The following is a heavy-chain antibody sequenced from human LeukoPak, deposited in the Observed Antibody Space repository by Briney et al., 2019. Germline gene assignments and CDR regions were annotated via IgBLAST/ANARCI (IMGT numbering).Heavy chain of an antibody. CDR3: ARGEAASTY. Sequence: GGSLRLSCAASGFTFSSYLMHWVRQAPGRGLAWVSRINNDGSSTSYADSVKGRFTISRDNAKNTLYLQRNSLRAEDTAVYYCARGEAASTYWGQGTLVTVSS. D-gene: IGHD6-13*01. CDR1: GFTFSSYL. CDR2: INNDGSST. V-gene: IGHV3-74*01. J-gene: IGHJ4*02.